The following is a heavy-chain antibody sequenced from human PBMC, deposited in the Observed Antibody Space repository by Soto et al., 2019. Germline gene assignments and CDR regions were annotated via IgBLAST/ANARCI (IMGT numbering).Heavy chain of an antibody. Sequence: QVQLVQSGAEVKKPGSSVKVSCKASGGTFSSYAISWVRQAPGQGLEWMGGIIPIFGTANYAQNFKGRVTITADESTSTAYMELSSLRSEDRAVYYCARGGAGGLGELLFDYWGQGTLVTVSS. J-gene: IGHJ4*02. CDR2: IIPIFGTA. D-gene: IGHD3-10*01. V-gene: IGHV1-69*01. CDR1: GGTFSSYA. CDR3: ARGGAGGLGELLFDY.